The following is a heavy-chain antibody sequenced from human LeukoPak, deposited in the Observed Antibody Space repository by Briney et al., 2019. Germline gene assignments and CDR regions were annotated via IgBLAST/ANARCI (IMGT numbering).Heavy chain of an antibody. V-gene: IGHV4-4*07. CDR3: ARETYRVYSGSYYSFDY. D-gene: IGHD1-26*01. CDR1: GGSISSYY. J-gene: IGHJ4*02. Sequence: SETLSLTCTVSGGSISSYYWSWIRQPAGKGLEWIGRIYTSGSTNYNPSLKSRVTMSVDTSKNQFSLKLSSVTAADTAVYYCARETYRVYSGSYYSFDYWGQGTLVTVSS. CDR2: IYTSGST.